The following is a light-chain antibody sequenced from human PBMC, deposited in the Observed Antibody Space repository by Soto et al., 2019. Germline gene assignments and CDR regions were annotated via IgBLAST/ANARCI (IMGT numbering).Light chain of an antibody. Sequence: QSALIQPPSVSGSPGQSVTVSCTGTSRNVGSYAYVSWYQQHPGTVPKPMIYNVNSQPSGVPDRFSASKSGDTASMIVSGLQAEDEADYSCCSYEVFGTGTKVTVL. J-gene: IGLJ1*01. V-gene: IGLV2-11*01. CDR1: SRNVGSYAY. CDR2: NVN. CDR3: CSYEV.